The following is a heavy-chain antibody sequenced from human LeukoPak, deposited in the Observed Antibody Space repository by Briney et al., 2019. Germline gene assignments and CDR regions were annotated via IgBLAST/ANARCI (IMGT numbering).Heavy chain of an antibody. CDR3: ARLKAGTLDY. D-gene: IGHD6-13*01. Sequence: GGSLRLSCAASGFTFSNYGMNWVRQAPGKGLEWVSSISSSSSYIYYADSVKGRFTISRDNAKNSLYLQMNSLRAEDTAVYYCARLKAGTLDYWGQGTLVTVSS. J-gene: IGHJ4*02. CDR1: GFTFSNYG. CDR2: ISSSSSYI. V-gene: IGHV3-21*01.